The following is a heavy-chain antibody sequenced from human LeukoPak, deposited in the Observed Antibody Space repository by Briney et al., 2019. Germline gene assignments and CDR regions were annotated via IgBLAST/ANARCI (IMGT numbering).Heavy chain of an antibody. V-gene: IGHV3-48*02. CDR2: ISRGSSTI. D-gene: IGHD2-21*02. J-gene: IGHJ5*02. CDR3: ARECGGDCYTWFDP. CDR1: GFTFSSYT. Sequence: GGSLRLSCAASGFTFSSYTMNWVRQAPGKGLEWVSYISRGSSTIYYAASFKGRFTISRDNAKNSLYLQMNSLREEDTAVYNCARECGGDCYTWFDPWGQGTLVTVSS.